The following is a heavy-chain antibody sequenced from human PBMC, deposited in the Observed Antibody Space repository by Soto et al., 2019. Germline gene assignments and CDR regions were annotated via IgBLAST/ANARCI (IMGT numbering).Heavy chain of an antibody. V-gene: IGHV2-26*01. CDR2: IFSNDEK. CDR1: GFSLSNARMG. CDR3: ARRAYSSSWYRSHYYYYGMDV. Sequence: SGPTLVNPTETLTLTCTVSGFSLSNARMGVSWIRQPPGKALEWLAHIFSNDEKSYSTSLKSRLTISKDTSKSQVVLTMTNMDPVDTATYYCARRAYSSSWYRSHYYYYGMDVWGQGTTVTVSS. J-gene: IGHJ6*02. D-gene: IGHD6-13*01.